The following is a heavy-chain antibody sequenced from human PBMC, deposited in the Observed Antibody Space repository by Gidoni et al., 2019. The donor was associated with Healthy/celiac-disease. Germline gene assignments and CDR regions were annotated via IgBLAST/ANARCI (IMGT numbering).Heavy chain of an antibody. D-gene: IGHD3-9*01. Sequence: QLQESGPGLVKPSETLSLTCTVSGGSISSYYWSWIRQPPGKGLEWIGYIYYRGGTNYNPPLKSRVTISVDTSKNQFSLKLRSVTAADTAVYYCARAGDYDILTGYGIYYYGMDVWGQGTTVTVSS. J-gene: IGHJ6*02. CDR3: ARAGDYDILTGYGIYYYGMDV. CDR1: GGSISSYY. CDR2: IYYRGGT. V-gene: IGHV4-59*01.